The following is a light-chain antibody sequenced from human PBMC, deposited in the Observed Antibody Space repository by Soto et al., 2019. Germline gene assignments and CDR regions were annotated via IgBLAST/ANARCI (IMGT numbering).Light chain of an antibody. CDR1: RGLSNF. CDR2: AAS. CDR3: QKYNTAPLT. V-gene: IGKV1-27*01. Sequence: DTQMTQSPSSLSASVGDRVTITCRASRGLSNFLAWYQQKPGKVPKLLIYAASTLQSGVPSRFSGSGSGTDFTLPINGLQSEDVATYYCQKYNTAPLTFGGGNKVEIK. J-gene: IGKJ4*01.